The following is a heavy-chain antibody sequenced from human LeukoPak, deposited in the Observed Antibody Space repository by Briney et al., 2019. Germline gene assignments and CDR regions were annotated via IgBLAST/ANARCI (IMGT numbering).Heavy chain of an antibody. V-gene: IGHV4-4*08. CDR2: IHNSGRT. Sequence: PSETLSLTCSVSGGSVSSYYWSWIRQSPGKGLEWIGYIHNSGRTNYNPSLKSRVTGFVDTSKNQVSLRLSSVTAADTAVYYCAAEYQLLLYYWGQGTLVTVSS. J-gene: IGHJ4*02. D-gene: IGHD2-2*01. CDR1: GGSVSSYY. CDR3: AAEYQLLLYY.